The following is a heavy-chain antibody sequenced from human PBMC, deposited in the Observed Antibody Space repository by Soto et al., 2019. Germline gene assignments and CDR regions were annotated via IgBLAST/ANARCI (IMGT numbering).Heavy chain of an antibody. V-gene: IGHV4-39*01. CDR2: IYYSGST. CDR3: ARHSPSCCSGSQLVGGGFDF. CDR1: GGSISSSSYY. J-gene: IGHJ4*02. Sequence: SETLSLTCTVSGGSISSSSYYWGWIRQPPGKGLEWIGSIYYSGSTYYNPSLKSRVTISVDTSKNQFSLKLSSVTAADTAVYYCARHSPSCCSGSQLVGGGFDFCGQGPLVTVSS. D-gene: IGHD3-10*02.